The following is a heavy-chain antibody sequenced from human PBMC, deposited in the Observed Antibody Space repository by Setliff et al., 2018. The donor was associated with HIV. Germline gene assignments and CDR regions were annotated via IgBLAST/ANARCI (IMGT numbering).Heavy chain of an antibody. Sequence: PGGSLRLSCTASGFTFSSYSMNWVRQAPGKGLEWVSSISSSSSYIYYADSVKGRFTISRDNAKNSLYLQVNSLGAEDTAVYYCARDVRPSIAVAGVCAFDIWGQGTMVTVSS. J-gene: IGHJ3*02. V-gene: IGHV3-21*01. CDR1: GFTFSSYS. D-gene: IGHD6-19*01. CDR2: ISSSSSYI. CDR3: ARDVRPSIAVAGVCAFDI.